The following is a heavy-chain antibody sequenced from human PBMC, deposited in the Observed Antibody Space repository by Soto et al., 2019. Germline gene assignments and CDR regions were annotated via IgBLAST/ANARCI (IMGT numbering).Heavy chain of an antibody. Sequence: GGSLRLSCAASGFTFSSSWMHWVRQAPGKGLVWVSRINSDGSSTSYADSVKGRFTISRDNAKNTLYLQMNSLRAEDTAVYYCAREVVVSRGASYFGYWGPGTLVTVSS. CDR1: GFTFSSSW. CDR3: AREVVVSRGASYFGY. CDR2: INSDGSST. D-gene: IGHD2-2*01. V-gene: IGHV3-74*01. J-gene: IGHJ4*02.